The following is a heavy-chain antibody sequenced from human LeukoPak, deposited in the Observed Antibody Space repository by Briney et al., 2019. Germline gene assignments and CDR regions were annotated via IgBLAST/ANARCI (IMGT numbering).Heavy chain of an antibody. D-gene: IGHD5-24*01. CDR3: ARTIPLEGRRDTPLDY. CDR2: INHSGST. J-gene: IGHJ4*02. Sequence: PSETLSLTCAVYGGSFSGYYWSWIRQPPGKGLEWIGEINHSGSTNYNPSLKSRVTISVDTSKNQFSLKLSSVTAADTAVYYCARTIPLEGRRDTPLDYWGQGTLVTVSS. V-gene: IGHV4-34*01. CDR1: GGSFSGYY.